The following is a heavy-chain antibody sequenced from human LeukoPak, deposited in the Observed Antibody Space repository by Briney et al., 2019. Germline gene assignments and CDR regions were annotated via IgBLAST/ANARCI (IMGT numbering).Heavy chain of an antibody. V-gene: IGHV3-21*04. CDR1: GFTFSSYS. J-gene: IGHJ3*02. D-gene: IGHD5-12*01. CDR2: ISSSSSYI. CDR3: AKVGSGYGWEMGDAFDI. Sequence: PGRSLRLSCAASGFTFSSYSMNWVRQAPGKGLEWVSSISSSSSYIYYADSVKGRFTISRDNAKNTLYLQMNSLRAEDTAVYYCAKVGSGYGWEMGDAFDIWGQGTMVTVSS.